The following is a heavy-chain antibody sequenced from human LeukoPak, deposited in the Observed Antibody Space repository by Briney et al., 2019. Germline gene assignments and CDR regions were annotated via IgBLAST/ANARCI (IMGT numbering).Heavy chain of an antibody. CDR1: GFTFSNYA. D-gene: IGHD6-13*01. CDR2: INGGGGTT. J-gene: IGHJ4*02. V-gene: IGHV3-23*01. Sequence: PGGSLRLSCAASGFTFSNYAMSWVRQTPGKGLEWVSGINGGGGTTYYSDSVKGRFTISRDNSKSTFYLQMDSLRDEDTAIYYCAKERFSTSPAIEFDFWGRGTLVTVSS. CDR3: AKERFSTSPAIEFDF.